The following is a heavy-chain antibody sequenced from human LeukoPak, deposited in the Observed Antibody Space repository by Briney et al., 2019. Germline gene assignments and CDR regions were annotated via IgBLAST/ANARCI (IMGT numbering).Heavy chain of an antibody. D-gene: IGHD3-10*01. V-gene: IGHV4-59*12. CDR3: ATSTLLWFGESKGYFDY. Sequence: SETLSLTCTVSGGSISSYYWSWIRQPAGKGLEWIGEIYHSGSTNYNPSLKSRVTISVDKSKNQFSLKLSSVTAADTAVYYCATSTLLWFGESKGYFDYWGQGTLVTVSS. CDR2: IYHSGST. J-gene: IGHJ4*02. CDR1: GGSISSYY.